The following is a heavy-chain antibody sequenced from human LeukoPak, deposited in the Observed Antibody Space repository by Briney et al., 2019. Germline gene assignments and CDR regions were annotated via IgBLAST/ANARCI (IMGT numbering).Heavy chain of an antibody. CDR3: AKDIKRDRLADSPFDY. CDR2: ISWNSGSI. J-gene: IGHJ4*02. D-gene: IGHD1-14*01. Sequence: GGSLRLSCAASGFTFDDYAMHWVRQAPGKGLEWVSGISWNSGSIGYADSVKGRFTISRDNAKNSLYLQMNSLRAEDTALYYCAKDIKRDRLADSPFDYWGQGTLVTVSS. CDR1: GFTFDDYA. V-gene: IGHV3-9*01.